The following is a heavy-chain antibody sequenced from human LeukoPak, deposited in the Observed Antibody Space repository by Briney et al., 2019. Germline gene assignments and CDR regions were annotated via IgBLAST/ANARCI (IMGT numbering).Heavy chain of an antibody. D-gene: IGHD1-7*01. CDR1: NGSFSGHY. Sequence: PSETLSLTCAVYNGSFSGHYWSWIRQPPGKGLEWIGEINHNGRTTYKPSLKSRVTISVDTSKNQFSLRLSSVTAADTAVYYCARDLGHGAKGWNYGGETGLQHWGQGTLVTVSS. J-gene: IGHJ1*01. CDR3: ARDLGHGAKGWNYGGETGLQH. V-gene: IGHV4-34*01. CDR2: INHNGRT.